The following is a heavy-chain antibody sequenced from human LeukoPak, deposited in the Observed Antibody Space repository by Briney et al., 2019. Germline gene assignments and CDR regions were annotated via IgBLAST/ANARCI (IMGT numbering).Heavy chain of an antibody. CDR2: IYHSGTT. V-gene: IGHV4-38-2*02. Sequence: KSSETLSLTCSVSGYSISSGYYWGWIRQPPGKGLEWIGSIYHSGTTYYNPSLKSRVTLSVDTSKNQFSLKLSSVTAADTAVYYCARYDFNKFFDYWGQGTLVTVSS. D-gene: IGHD3-3*01. J-gene: IGHJ4*02. CDR1: GYSISSGYY. CDR3: ARYDFNKFFDY.